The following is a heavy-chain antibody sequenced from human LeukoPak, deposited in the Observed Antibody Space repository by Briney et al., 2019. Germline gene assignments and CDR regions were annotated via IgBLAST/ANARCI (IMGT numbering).Heavy chain of an antibody. Sequence: PGGSLRLSCAASGFTVSSNYMSWVRQAPGKGLEWVSIIYIGGSTYYADSVKGRFTISRDNSKNTLYLQMNSLRAEDTAVYYCARDLSSGYYDAFDIWGQGTMVTVSS. V-gene: IGHV3-66*01. J-gene: IGHJ3*02. CDR1: GFTVSSNY. CDR3: ARDLSSGYYDAFDI. CDR2: IYIGGST. D-gene: IGHD3-22*01.